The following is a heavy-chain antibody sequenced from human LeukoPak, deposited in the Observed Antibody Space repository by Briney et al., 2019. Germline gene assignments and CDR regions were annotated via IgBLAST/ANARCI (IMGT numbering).Heavy chain of an antibody. Sequence: SETLSLTCAVYGGSFSGYYWSWIRQPPGKGLEWIGEINHSGSNNYNPSLKSRVTISVDTSKHQFSLKLSPVTAADTAVYYCASLSSPRRDGYNQDSKPFDYWGQGTLVTVSS. V-gene: IGHV4-34*01. CDR2: INHSGSN. D-gene: IGHD5-24*01. CDR1: GGSFSGYY. CDR3: ASLSSPRRDGYNQDSKPFDY. J-gene: IGHJ4*02.